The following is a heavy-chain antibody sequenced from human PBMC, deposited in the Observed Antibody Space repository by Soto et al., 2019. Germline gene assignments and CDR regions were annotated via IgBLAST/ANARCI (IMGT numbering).Heavy chain of an antibody. CDR3: AYSTAWYRLDF. V-gene: IGHV4-4*02. Sequence: SENLSLTCDVSGGSISSSRWWTWVRQPPGKGLEWIGDSFHTGNTNYNPSLKSRVTISVDKSKNQFSLKLTSVTAADTAVYYCAYSTAWYRLDFWVQGTLVS. CDR2: SFHTGNT. J-gene: IGHJ3*01. CDR1: GGSISSSRW. D-gene: IGHD6-19*01.